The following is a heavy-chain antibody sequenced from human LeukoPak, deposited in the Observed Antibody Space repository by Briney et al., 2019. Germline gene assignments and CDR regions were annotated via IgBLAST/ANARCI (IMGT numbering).Heavy chain of an antibody. CDR3: AIVGATPDAFDI. J-gene: IGHJ3*02. V-gene: IGHV1-69*05. D-gene: IGHD1-26*01. Sequence: SVKVSCKASGGTFSSYAISWVRQAPGQGLEWMGGIIPIFGTANYAQKFRGRVTITTDESTSTAYMELSSLRSEDTAVYYCAIVGATPDAFDIWGQGTMVTVSS. CDR1: GGTFSSYA. CDR2: IIPIFGTA.